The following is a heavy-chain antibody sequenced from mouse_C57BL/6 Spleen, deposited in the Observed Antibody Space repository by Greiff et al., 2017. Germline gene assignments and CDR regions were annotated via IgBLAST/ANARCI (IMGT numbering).Heavy chain of an antibody. Sequence: EVKLMESGGGLVKPGGSLKLSCAASGFTFSSYAMSWVRQTPEKRLEWVATISDGGSYTYYPDNVKGRFTISRDNAKNNLYLQMSHLKSEDTAMYYCARDGLNYYAMDYWGQGTSVTVSS. D-gene: IGHD3-1*01. CDR2: ISDGGSYT. CDR3: ARDGLNYYAMDY. CDR1: GFTFSSYA. V-gene: IGHV5-4*01. J-gene: IGHJ4*01.